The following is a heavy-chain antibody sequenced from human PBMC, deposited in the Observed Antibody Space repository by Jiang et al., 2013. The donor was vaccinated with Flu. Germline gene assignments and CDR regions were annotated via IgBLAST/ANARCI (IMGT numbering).Heavy chain of an antibody. CDR1: GDSVSSDSAA. CDR2: TYYRSKWYI. Sequence: TISGDSVSSDSAAWNWIRQSPSRGLEWLGRTYYRSKWYIDYALSVKSRITINPDTSKNQFSLQLKSVTPEDTALYYCASGAGDYWGQGTLVTVSS. V-gene: IGHV6-1*01. CDR3: ASGAGDY. J-gene: IGHJ4*02. D-gene: IGHD3-16*01.